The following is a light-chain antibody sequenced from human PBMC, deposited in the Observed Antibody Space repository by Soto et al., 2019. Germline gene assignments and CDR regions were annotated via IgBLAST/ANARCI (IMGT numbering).Light chain of an antibody. Sequence: EIEMTQSPATLSVSLGERATLSCRASQSVRNFLGWYQQKPGQAPRLLIYNVSTTATGIPDRISGSGSGTEFTLTISSLHSENIAVYYFHQYNNLPPTFGLGTRLEIK. CDR2: NVS. CDR1: QSVRNF. J-gene: IGKJ5*01. V-gene: IGKV3-15*01. CDR3: HQYNNLPPT.